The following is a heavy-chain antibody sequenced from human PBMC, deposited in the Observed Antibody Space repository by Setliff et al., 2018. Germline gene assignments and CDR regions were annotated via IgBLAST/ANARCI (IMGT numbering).Heavy chain of an antibody. V-gene: IGHV1-46*01. Sequence: ASVKVSCKASGYTFTSHYMHWVRQAPGPGLEWMGTINPSSGRTSYAQKFQGRVTMTRDTSTSTVYMDMSSLRSEDTAVYYCARDVFPYHYEGAFDIWGQGTMVT. J-gene: IGHJ3*02. D-gene: IGHD3-22*01. CDR2: INPSSGRT. CDR3: ARDVFPYHYEGAFDI. CDR1: GYTFTSHY.